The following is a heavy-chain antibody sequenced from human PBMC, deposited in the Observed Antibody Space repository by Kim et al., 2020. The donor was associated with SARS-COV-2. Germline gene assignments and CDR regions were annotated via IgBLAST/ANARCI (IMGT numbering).Heavy chain of an antibody. Sequence: SETLSLTCNVSAGSLSGYYWIWIRQAPGRGLEWIGEISHSGSTNYNPSLQRRLTISIDTSKKQFSLKLISVTAADTAVYYCSRVGRSPNQYQYYYYDGLAVWGQGTPVIVSS. CDR3: SRVGRSPNQYQYYYYDGLAV. J-gene: IGHJ6*02. V-gene: IGHV4-34*01. D-gene: IGHD1-26*01. CDR1: AGSLSGYY. CDR2: ISHSGST.